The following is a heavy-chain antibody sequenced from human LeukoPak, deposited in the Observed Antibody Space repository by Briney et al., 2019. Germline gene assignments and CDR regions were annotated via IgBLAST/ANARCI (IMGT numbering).Heavy chain of an antibody. J-gene: IGHJ4*02. V-gene: IGHV1-2*02. Sequence: ASVKVSCKASGYTFTDYYMHWVRQAPGQGLEWMGCINPNSGGADYARKFQGRVTTTRDTSISTAYMELTRLRSDDTAVYYCAKVYYDRAFDYWGQGTLVAVSS. CDR1: GYTFTDYY. D-gene: IGHD3-22*01. CDR2: INPNSGGA. CDR3: AKVYYDRAFDY.